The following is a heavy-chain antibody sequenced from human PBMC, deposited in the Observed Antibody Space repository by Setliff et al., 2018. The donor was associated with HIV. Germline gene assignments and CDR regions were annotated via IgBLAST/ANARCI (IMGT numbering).Heavy chain of an antibody. D-gene: IGHD6-13*01. J-gene: IGHJ5*01. CDR3: ASLIIAAGGTRLDS. V-gene: IGHV4-34*01. CDR2: INPTGSA. CDR1: GGSLSDYY. Sequence: SETLSLTCAVYGGSLSDYYWSWFRLLPGKGLEWIGEINPTGSANYNPSLKGRVTISTDPSKRQFSLRLTSLTAADTSIYYCASLIIAAGGTRLDSWGLGTLVTVSS.